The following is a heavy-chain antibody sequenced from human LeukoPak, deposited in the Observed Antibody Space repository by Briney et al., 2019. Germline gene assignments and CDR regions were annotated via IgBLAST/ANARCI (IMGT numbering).Heavy chain of an antibody. V-gene: IGHV1-2*02. CDR1: GYTFTGYY. CDR3: AREGSSSWYEYYYYMDV. J-gene: IGHJ6*03. CDR2: INPNSGGT. D-gene: IGHD6-13*01. Sequence: SVKVSCKASGYTFTGYYMHWVRPAPGQGLEWMGWINPNSGGTNYAQKFQGRVTMTRDTSISTAYMELSRLRSDDTAVYYCAREGSSSWYEYYYYMDVWGKGTTVTVSS.